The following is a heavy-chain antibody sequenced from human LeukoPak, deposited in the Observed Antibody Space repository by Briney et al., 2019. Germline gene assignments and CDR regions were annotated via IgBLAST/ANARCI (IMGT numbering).Heavy chain of an antibody. CDR1: GYTFTSYA. CDR2: INTNTGNP. D-gene: IGHD2-15*01. V-gene: IGHV7-4-1*02. J-gene: IGHJ5*02. CDR3: ASPGYCSGGSCWWFDP. Sequence: ASVKVSCKAPGYTFTSYAMNWVRQAPGQGLEWMGWINTNTGNPTYAQGFTGRFVFSLDTSVSTAYLQISSLKAEDTAVYYCASPGYCSGGSCWWFDPWGQGTLVTVSS.